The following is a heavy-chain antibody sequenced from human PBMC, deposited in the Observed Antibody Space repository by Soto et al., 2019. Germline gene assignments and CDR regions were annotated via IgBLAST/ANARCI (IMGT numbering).Heavy chain of an antibody. CDR1: GFTFSYAW. CDR3: STGSVFGVTTYAEDY. CDR2: IKSKPHGGTT. V-gene: IGHV3-15*01. J-gene: IGHJ4*02. D-gene: IGHD3-3*01. Sequence: SGGSLRLSCAASGFTFSYAWMSWVRQAPGKGLEWVGRIKSKPHGGTTDYAAPVKGRFTFSRDDSQNMLYLQMNSLKTEDTAVYYCSTGSVFGVTTYAEDYWGQGTLVTVSS.